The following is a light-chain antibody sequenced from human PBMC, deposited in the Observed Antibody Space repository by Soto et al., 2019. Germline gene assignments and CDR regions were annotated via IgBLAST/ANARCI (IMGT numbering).Light chain of an antibody. CDR1: SGSIASNY. Sequence: NFMLTQPHSVSESPVKTVTISCTRSSGSIASNYVQWYQQRPGSAPTAVIYENNQRPSGVPDRFSGSIDSSSNSASLTISGMKTEDEADNFCQSYDSSNQVFGGGTKLTVL. J-gene: IGLJ2*01. CDR2: ENN. CDR3: QSYDSSNQV. V-gene: IGLV6-57*04.